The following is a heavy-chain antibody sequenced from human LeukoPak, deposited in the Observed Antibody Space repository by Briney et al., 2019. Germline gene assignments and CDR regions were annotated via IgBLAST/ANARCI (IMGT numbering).Heavy chain of an antibody. V-gene: IGHV4-34*01. J-gene: IGHJ4*02. Sequence: PSETLSLTCAVYGGSFSGYYWSWIRQPPGKGLEGIGEINHSGSTNYNPSLKSRVTISVDTSKNQFSLKLSSVTAADTAVYYCARGSGSYPVIRGRVYFDYWGQGTLVTVSS. CDR3: ARGSGSYPVIRGRVYFDY. CDR1: GGSFSGYY. D-gene: IGHD1-26*01. CDR2: INHSGST.